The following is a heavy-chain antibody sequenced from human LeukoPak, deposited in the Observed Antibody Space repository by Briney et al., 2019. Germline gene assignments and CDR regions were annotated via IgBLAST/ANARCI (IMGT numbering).Heavy chain of an antibody. CDR2: IYYSGST. CDR3: ATLNFDY. Sequence: PSETLSLTCTVSGGSISSYYWSWIRQPPGKGLEWIGYIYYSGSTNYNPSLKSRVTISVDTSKNQFSLQLNSVTPEDTALYYCATLNFDYWGQGTLVTVSS. V-gene: IGHV4-59*12. J-gene: IGHJ4*02. CDR1: GGSISSYY.